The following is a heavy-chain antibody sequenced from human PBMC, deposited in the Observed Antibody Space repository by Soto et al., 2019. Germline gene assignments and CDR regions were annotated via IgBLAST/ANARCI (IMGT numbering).Heavy chain of an antibody. CDR2: VTGSGGST. CDR3: AKTPMAPRSWFDY. D-gene: IGHD6-13*01. CDR1: GFTFSSYD. V-gene: IGHV3-23*01. Sequence: GGSLRLSCAASGFTFSSYDMSWVRQAPGKGLEWVSAVTGSGGSTYYADSVKGRFTTSRDNSKNTLYLQMNSLRAEDTAVYYYAKTPMAPRSWFDYWGPGTLVTVSS. J-gene: IGHJ4*02.